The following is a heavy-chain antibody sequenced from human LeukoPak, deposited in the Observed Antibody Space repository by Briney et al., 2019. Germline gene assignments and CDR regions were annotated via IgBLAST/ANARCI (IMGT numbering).Heavy chain of an antibody. D-gene: IGHD3-22*01. CDR2: ISAYNGNT. CDR1: GYTFTSYG. CDR3: ATDYYDSSGYGNFDY. Sequence: VASVKVSCKASGYTFTSYGISWVRQAPGQGLEWMGWISAYNGNTNYAQKLQGRVTMTEDTSTDTAYMELSSLRSGDTAVYYCATDYYDSSGYGNFDYWGQGTLVTVSS. J-gene: IGHJ4*02. V-gene: IGHV1-18*01.